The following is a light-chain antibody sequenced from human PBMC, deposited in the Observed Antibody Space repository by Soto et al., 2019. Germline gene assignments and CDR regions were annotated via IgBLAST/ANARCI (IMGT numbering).Light chain of an antibody. V-gene: IGKV3-20*01. CDR2: GAS. Sequence: EIVLTQPPGILCLSPGERATLSCRAIQSVSSNYLAWYQQKPGQAPRLLIYGASSRATGIPDRFSGSGSGTDFTLTIRRLEPEDFAVYYCQQYGSSYPWTFGQGTKVDIK. CDR3: QQYGSSYPWT. J-gene: IGKJ1*01. CDR1: QSVSSNY.